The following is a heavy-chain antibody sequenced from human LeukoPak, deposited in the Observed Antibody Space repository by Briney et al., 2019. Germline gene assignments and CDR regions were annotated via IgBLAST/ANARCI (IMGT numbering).Heavy chain of an antibody. J-gene: IGHJ6*03. Sequence: SSETLSLTCAVYGGSFSGYYWSWIRQPPGKGLEWIGEINHSGSTNYNPSLKSRVTISVDTSKTQFSLKLSSVTAADTAVYYCARVKDPGGYYYYYYIDVWGKGTTVTVSS. CDR1: GGSFSGYY. CDR2: INHSGST. V-gene: IGHV4-34*01. CDR3: ARVKDPGGYYYYYYIDV. D-gene: IGHD3-16*01.